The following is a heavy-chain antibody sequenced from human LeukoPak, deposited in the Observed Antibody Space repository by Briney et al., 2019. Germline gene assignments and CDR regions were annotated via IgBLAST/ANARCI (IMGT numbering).Heavy chain of an antibody. D-gene: IGHD6-25*01. CDR2: IYYSGST. Sequence: PSETLSLTCTVSGGSISSYYWSWIRQLPGKGLEWIGYIYYSGSTNYNPSLKSRVTISVDTSKNQFSLKLSSVTAADTAVYYCAGQRSHDAFDIWGQGTMVTVSS. CDR1: GGSISSYY. V-gene: IGHV4-59*01. CDR3: AGQRSHDAFDI. J-gene: IGHJ3*02.